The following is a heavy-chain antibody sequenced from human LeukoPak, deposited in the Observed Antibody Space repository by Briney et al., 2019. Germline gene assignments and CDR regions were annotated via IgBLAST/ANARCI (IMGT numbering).Heavy chain of an antibody. V-gene: IGHV3-21*01. D-gene: IGHD4-17*01. J-gene: IGHJ6*02. CDR3: ARALGGDYPLYYYYYGMDV. CDR1: GLSFSSNS. Sequence: PGGSLRLSSAASGLSFSSNSMNWVRQAPGKGLEWVSSISSSSSYIYYADSVKGRFTISRDNAKNSLYLQMNSLRAEDTAVYYCARALGGDYPLYYYYYGMDVWGQGTTVTVSS. CDR2: ISSSSSYI.